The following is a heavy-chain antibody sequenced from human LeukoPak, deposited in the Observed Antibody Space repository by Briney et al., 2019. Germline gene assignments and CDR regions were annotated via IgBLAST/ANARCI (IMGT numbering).Heavy chain of an antibody. CDR1: GGSINSGDYY. Sequence: SETLSLTCTVSGGSINSGDYYWVWIRQPPGKGLEWIGSIYYSGSTNYNPSLKSRVTISVDTSKNQFSLKLSSVTAADTAVYYCARSRADILTGYYYFDYWGQGTLVTVSS. CDR2: IYYSGST. V-gene: IGHV4-39*07. J-gene: IGHJ4*02. CDR3: ARSRADILTGYYYFDY. D-gene: IGHD3-9*01.